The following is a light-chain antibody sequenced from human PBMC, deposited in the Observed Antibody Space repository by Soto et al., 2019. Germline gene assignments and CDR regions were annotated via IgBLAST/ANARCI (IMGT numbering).Light chain of an antibody. CDR1: QDIGSW. Sequence: DIQMTQSPSSVPASVGDRVTITCRASQDIGSWVAWYQQKPGKAPNLLIYAASTLQTGVPSRFSGNVSGTEFSLTISSLQPEDFAIYYCQQANSFPRLTFGGGTKVDIK. CDR2: AAS. J-gene: IGKJ4*01. V-gene: IGKV1-12*01. CDR3: QQANSFPRLT.